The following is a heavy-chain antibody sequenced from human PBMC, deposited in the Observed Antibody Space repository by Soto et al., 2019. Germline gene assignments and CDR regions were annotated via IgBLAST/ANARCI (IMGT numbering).Heavy chain of an antibody. J-gene: IGHJ4*02. Sequence: PSETLSLTCNVSGGSISNFHLSWIRQPPGEGLEWIGYIYYSGNYYNPSLTSRVSMSLDKSKNQFSLHLKSVTAADTALYFRALGGYNYGRPFDFWGQGTRVTVSS. CDR1: GGSISNFH. D-gene: IGHD5-18*01. CDR3: ALGGYNYGRPFDF. V-gene: IGHV4-59*01. CDR2: IYYSGN.